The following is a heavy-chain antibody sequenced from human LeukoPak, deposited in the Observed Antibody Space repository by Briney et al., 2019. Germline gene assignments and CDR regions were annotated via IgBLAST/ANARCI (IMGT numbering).Heavy chain of an antibody. CDR2: IKQDGSEK. J-gene: IGHJ2*01. CDR1: GFSFSTYW. CDR3: ARGYWNFGL. Sequence: GGSLRLSCVASGFSFSTYWMTWVRQAPGKGLEWEANIKQDGSEKYYVDSVKGRFTSSRDNAKNSLYLQMNRLRAEDTAVYYCARGYWNFGLWGRGTQVTVSS. V-gene: IGHV3-7*01.